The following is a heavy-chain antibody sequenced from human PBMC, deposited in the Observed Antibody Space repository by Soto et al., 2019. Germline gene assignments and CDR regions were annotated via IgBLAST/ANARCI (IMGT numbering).Heavy chain of an antibody. J-gene: IGHJ5*02. CDR1: GFTFSSYA. CDR3: ARRRWPPGDWFYP. CDR2: ISGSGGST. D-gene: IGHD6-13*01. Sequence: EVQLLESGGGLVQPGGSLRLSCAASGFTFSSYAMSWVRQAPGKGLEWVSAISGSGGSTYYADSVKGRFTISRDNSKNTLYQQMNSLRAEDTAVYYCARRRWPPGDWFYPWGQGTLGTVSS. V-gene: IGHV3-23*01.